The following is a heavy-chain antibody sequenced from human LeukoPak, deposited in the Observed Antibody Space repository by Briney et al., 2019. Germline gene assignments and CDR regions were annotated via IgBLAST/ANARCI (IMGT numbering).Heavy chain of an antibody. CDR3: TAIKTYYDFWSGYPLDY. CDR1: GFTFSNAW. J-gene: IGHJ4*02. D-gene: IGHD3-3*01. V-gene: IGHV3-15*01. CDR2: IKSKTDGGTT. Sequence: GGSLRLSCAASGFTFSNAWMSWVRQAPGKGLEWVGRIKSKTDGGTTDYAAPVKGRFTISRDDSKNTLYLQMNSLKTEDTAVYYCTAIKTYYDFWSGYPLDYWGQGTLVTVSS.